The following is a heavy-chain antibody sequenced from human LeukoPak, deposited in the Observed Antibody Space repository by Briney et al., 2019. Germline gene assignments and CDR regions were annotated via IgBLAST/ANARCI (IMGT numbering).Heavy chain of an antibody. J-gene: IGHJ5*02. CDR1: GGSVISSSYN. V-gene: IGHV4-39*01. Sequence: PSETLSLTCTVSGGSVISSSYNWGWIRQPPGEGLECIGTIYYSGTTYYNLSLQSRVTISVDTSKNEFSLKVNSVTAADTAVYYCARLPTGFPNWFDPWGQGTRVTVSS. D-gene: IGHD2-8*02. CDR2: IYYSGTT. CDR3: ARLPTGFPNWFDP.